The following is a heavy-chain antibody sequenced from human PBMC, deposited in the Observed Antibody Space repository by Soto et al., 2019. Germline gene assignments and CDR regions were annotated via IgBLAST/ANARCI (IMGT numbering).Heavy chain of an antibody. CDR1: GGTFSSYA. CDR2: IIPIFGTA. CDR3: ARPLIAAAALEAFDI. D-gene: IGHD6-13*01. J-gene: IGHJ3*02. V-gene: IGHV1-69*13. Sequence: SVKVSCTASGGTFSSYAISGVRQAPGQGLEWMGGIIPIFGTANYAQKFQGRVTITADESTSTAYMELSSLRSEDTAVYYCARPLIAAAALEAFDIWGKGTMVPVS.